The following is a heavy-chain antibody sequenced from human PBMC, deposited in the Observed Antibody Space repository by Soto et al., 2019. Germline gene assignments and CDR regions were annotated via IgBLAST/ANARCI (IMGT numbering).Heavy chain of an antibody. Sequence: QVQLVQSGAEVKKPGSSVKVSCKASGGTFSSYTISWVRQAPGQGLEWMGRIIPILGIANSAQKFQGRVTITADKPTRTAYMELRSLRSEDTAVYYCASPSRVWYDYWGQGTLVTVSS. CDR3: ASPSRVWYDY. V-gene: IGHV1-69*02. CDR1: GGTFSSYT. CDR2: IIPILGIA. D-gene: IGHD6-19*01. J-gene: IGHJ4*02.